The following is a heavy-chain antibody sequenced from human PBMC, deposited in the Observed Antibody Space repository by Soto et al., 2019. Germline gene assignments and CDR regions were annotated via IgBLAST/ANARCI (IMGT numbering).Heavy chain of an antibody. D-gene: IGHD2-2*01. Sequence: QVQLVQSGAEVKKPGASVKVSCRASGYTFASYAMHWVRQAPGQRLEWMGWINAGGGHTKYSQKFQGRVTITRDTSAITAYMELSSLRSEDTAVYYCARGSRPAAIEDYFYYDMDVWGQGTTVTVSS. CDR2: INAGGGHT. CDR3: ARGSRPAAIEDYFYYDMDV. CDR1: GYTFASYA. V-gene: IGHV1-3*01. J-gene: IGHJ6*02.